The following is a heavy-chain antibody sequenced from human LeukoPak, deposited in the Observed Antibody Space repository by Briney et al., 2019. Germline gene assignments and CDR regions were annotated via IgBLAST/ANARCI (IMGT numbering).Heavy chain of an antibody. CDR1: GYNFFNSG. V-gene: IGHV1-18*01. D-gene: IGHD2-2*03. J-gene: IGHJ5*02. CDR3: GRDEDIPTYPNWIDT. Sequence: ASVKVSCKASGYNFFNSGITWVRQAPGQGPEWIGWVSTYTGNTNYVEKLQGRVTMTTDISTDTAYMELRSLISDDTAVYYCGRDEDIPTYPNWIDTWGQGTLVTVSS. CDR2: VSTYTGNT.